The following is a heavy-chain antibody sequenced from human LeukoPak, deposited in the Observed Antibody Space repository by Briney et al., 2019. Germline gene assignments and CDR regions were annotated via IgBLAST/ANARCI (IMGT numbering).Heavy chain of an antibody. J-gene: IGHJ5*02. V-gene: IGHV3-23*01. CDR1: EFTFSNSA. D-gene: IGHD1-14*01. CDR3: AKGSGINHYHWIDP. CDR2: ISGGGGST. Sequence: GGSLRLSCAASEFTFSNSAMNWVRQAPGKGLEWVSGISGGGGSTYYADSVKGRFTISRDNSKNTLYLQMDSLRAEDTALYYCAKGSGINHYHWIDPWGQGTLVTVSS.